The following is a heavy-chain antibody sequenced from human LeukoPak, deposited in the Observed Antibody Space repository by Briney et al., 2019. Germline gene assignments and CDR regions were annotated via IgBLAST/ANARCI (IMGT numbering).Heavy chain of an antibody. D-gene: IGHD3-10*01. CDR3: VRLWFGAFDI. CDR1: GFTFSRYW. V-gene: IGHV3-7*05. J-gene: IGHJ3*02. CDR2: IKQDGSEK. Sequence: GGSLRLSCAASGFTFSRYWMSWVRQAPGKGLEWVANIKQDGSEKKFVDSVKGRFTISRDNAKNSLYLQMNSLRAEDTAVYYCVRLWFGAFDIWGQGTMVTVSS.